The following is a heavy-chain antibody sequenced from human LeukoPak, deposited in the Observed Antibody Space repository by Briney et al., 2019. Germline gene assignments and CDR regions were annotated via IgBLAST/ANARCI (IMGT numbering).Heavy chain of an antibody. Sequence: SETLSLTCTVSGGSISSYYWSWIRQPPGKGLEWIGYIYYSGSTNYNPSLKSGVTISVETSKNQFSLKLSSVTAADTAVYYCARTTEAHSWRTRYYDYYMDVWGKGTTVTVSS. CDR1: GGSISSYY. D-gene: IGHD6-13*01. CDR2: IYYSGST. J-gene: IGHJ6*03. CDR3: ARTTEAHSWRTRYYDYYMDV. V-gene: IGHV4-59*01.